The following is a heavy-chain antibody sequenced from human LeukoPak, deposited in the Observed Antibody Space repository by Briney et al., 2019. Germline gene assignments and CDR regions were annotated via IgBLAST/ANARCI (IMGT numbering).Heavy chain of an antibody. D-gene: IGHD4-17*01. CDR2: IVPLLGTA. CDR1: GGTFTNNYA. J-gene: IGHJ4*02. V-gene: IGHV1-69*10. Sequence: SSVKVSCKSSGGTFTNNYAISWVRQAPGQGLEWMGGIVPLLGTANSAHRFQGRVTFTADNSTHTDYMELSSLRSEDTAIYYCARGDFDDDHGHYRTLQYWGQGTLIIVS. CDR3: ARGDFDDDHGHYRTLQY.